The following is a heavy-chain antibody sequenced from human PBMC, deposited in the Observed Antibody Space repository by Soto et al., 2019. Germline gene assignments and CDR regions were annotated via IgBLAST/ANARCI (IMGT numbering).Heavy chain of an antibody. V-gene: IGHV6-1*01. J-gene: IGHJ4*02. CDR2: TYYRSRWYT. D-gene: IGHD6-13*01. CDR1: GDSVSSVTTA. Sequence: PSPTLSLPCXISGDSVSSVTTAWNWVRQSPSRGLEWLGRTYYRSRWYTDYAVSVKSRIIINPDTSKNQFSLQLNAVIPEDTAVYYCPRGTAAAGYYYWGQGTPVTVSS. CDR3: PRGTAAAGYYY.